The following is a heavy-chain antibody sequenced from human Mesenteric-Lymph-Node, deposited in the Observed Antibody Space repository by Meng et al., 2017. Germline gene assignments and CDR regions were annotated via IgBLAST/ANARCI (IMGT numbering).Heavy chain of an antibody. D-gene: IGHD3-22*01. CDR3: ARVSDDYDRTGYYNFDY. CDR1: GYTFTNYG. V-gene: IGHV1-18*01. Sequence: QVRLVQSGVEVKKPGASMKVSCKASGYTFTNYGISWVRQAPGQGLEWMGWISAYNGNTNYAQKLQGRVTMTTDTSMSTAYMELRSLRSDDTAVYYCARVSDDYDRTGYYNFDYWGQGTLVTVSS. J-gene: IGHJ4*02. CDR2: ISAYNGNT.